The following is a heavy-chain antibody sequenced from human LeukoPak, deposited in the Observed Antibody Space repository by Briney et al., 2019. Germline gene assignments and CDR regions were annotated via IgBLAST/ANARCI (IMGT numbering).Heavy chain of an antibody. J-gene: IGHJ4*02. CDR1: GFTFSSYS. CDR2: ISSSSSYI. V-gene: IGHV3-21*01. D-gene: IGHD6-19*01. CDR3: ARDKKEWQWLSNFDY. Sequence: GGSLRLSCAASGFTFSSYSMNWVRQAPGKGLEWVSSISSSSSYIYYADSVKGRFTISRDNAKNSLYLQMNSLRAEDTAMYYCARDKKEWQWLSNFDYWGQGTLVTVSS.